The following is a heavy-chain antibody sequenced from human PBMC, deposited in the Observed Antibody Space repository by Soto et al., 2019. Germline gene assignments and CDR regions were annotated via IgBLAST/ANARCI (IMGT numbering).Heavy chain of an antibody. D-gene: IGHD3-3*01. CDR2: IYYSGST. Sequence: SETLSLTCTVSGGSISSYYWSWIRQPPGKGLEWIGYIYYSGSTYYNPSLKSRVTISVDTSKNQFSLKLSSVTAADTAVYYCASGGVMTAARYNWFDPWGQGTLVTVSS. V-gene: IGHV4-59*08. CDR1: GGSISSYY. CDR3: ASGGVMTAARYNWFDP. J-gene: IGHJ5*02.